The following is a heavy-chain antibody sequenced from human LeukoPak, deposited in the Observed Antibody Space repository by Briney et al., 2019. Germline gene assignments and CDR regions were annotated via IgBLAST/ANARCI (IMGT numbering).Heavy chain of an antibody. CDR2: ISFDGRNE. CDR1: GFTFSSYA. CDR3: ASNPLSGDYKFLLDD. V-gene: IGHV3-30*04. D-gene: IGHD3-9*01. J-gene: IGHJ4*02. Sequence: GGSLRLSCAVSGFTFSSYAMHWVRQAPGKGLEWVAVISFDGRNEYHADSVKGRFTISRDNSKNTLYLQMNSLRAEDTAVYYCASNPLSGDYKFLLDDWGQGTLVTVAS.